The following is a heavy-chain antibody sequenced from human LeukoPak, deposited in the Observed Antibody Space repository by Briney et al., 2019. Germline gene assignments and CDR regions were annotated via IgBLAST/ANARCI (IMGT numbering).Heavy chain of an antibody. V-gene: IGHV3-21*01. Sequence: GGSLRLSCAASGFTFSSYSMNWVRQAPGKGLEWVSSISSSSSYIYYADSVKGRFTISRDNAKNSLYLQMNSLRAEDTAVYYCARVGVSGYYYGSSGYQPDYWGQGTLVTVSS. J-gene: IGHJ4*02. CDR3: ARVGVSGYYYGSSGYQPDY. D-gene: IGHD3-22*01. CDR2: ISSSSSYI. CDR1: GFTFSSYS.